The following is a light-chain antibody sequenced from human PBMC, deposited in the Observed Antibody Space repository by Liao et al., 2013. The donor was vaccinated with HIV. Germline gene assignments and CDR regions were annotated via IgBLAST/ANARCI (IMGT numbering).Light chain of an antibody. J-gene: IGLJ1*01. CDR3: QAWDSSTYV. V-gene: IGLV3-1*01. CDR2: QDN. Sequence: SFELTQPPSVSVSPGQTASITCSGDKLGDKYVCWYQQRPGQSPVLVIYQDNNRPSGIPERFSGSNSGNTATLTISGTQAMDEADYYCQAWDSSTYVFGTGTKVTVL. CDR1: KLGDKY.